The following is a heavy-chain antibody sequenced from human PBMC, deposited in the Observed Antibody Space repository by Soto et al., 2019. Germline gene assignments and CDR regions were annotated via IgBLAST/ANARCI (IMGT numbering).Heavy chain of an antibody. CDR3: ARATIAAAGAGLNWFDP. CDR2: IYPGDSDT. J-gene: IGHJ5*02. D-gene: IGHD6-13*01. Sequence: PGQSLKISSNGSGYNFTTSWIACVRQMPEKGLEWMGIIYPGDSDTRYSPSFQGQVTISADKSISTAYLQWSSLKASDTAMYYCARATIAAAGAGLNWFDPWGQGTLVTVSS. V-gene: IGHV5-51*01. CDR1: GYNFTTSW.